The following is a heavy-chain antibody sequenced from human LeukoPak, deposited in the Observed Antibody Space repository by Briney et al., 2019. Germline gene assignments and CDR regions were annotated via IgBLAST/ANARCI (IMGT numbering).Heavy chain of an antibody. V-gene: IGHV3-30*18. D-gene: IGHD3-22*01. CDR3: AKAGATYYYDSSGYPILDH. CDR2: ISYDGSNK. Sequence: GRSLRLSCAASGFIFSSYGMHWVRQAPGKGLEWVAVISYDGSNKYYADSVKGRFTISRDNSKNTLYLQMNSLRAEDTAVYYCAKAGATYYYDSSGYPILDHWGQGTLVTVSS. J-gene: IGHJ4*02. CDR1: GFIFSSYG.